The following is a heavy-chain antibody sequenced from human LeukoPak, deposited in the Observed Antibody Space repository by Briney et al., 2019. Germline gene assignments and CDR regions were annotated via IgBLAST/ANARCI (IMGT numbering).Heavy chain of an antibody. CDR1: GFTFDDYA. D-gene: IGHD5-18*01. V-gene: IGHV3-9*01. CDR3: AKSSGYTYGSIDY. Sequence: PGGSLRLSCEASGFTFDDYAMHWVRQAPGKGLEWVSGISYNSGSIGYADSAKGRFTMSRDNAKNSLYLQMNSLRAEDTALYYCAKSSGYTYGSIDYWGQGTLVTVSS. CDR2: ISYNSGSI. J-gene: IGHJ4*02.